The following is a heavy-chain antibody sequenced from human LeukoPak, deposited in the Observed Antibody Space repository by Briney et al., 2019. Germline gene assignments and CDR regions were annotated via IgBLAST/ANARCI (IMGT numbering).Heavy chain of an antibody. CDR2: IIPIFGTA. CDR3: ARDLTLDPPYGGEVFDP. D-gene: IGHD4-23*01. CDR1: GGTFSSYA. V-gene: IGHV1-69*13. Sequence: SVTVSCKASGGTFSSYAISWVRQAPGQGLEWMGGIIPIFGTANYAQKFQGRVTITADESTSTAYMELSSLRSEDTAVYYCARDLTLDPPYGGEVFDPWGQGTLVTVSS. J-gene: IGHJ5*02.